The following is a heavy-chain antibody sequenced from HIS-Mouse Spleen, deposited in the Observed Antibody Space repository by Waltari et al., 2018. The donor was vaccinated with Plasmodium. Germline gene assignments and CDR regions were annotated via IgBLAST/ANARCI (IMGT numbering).Heavy chain of an antibody. Sequence: EVQLVESGGGLVQPGGSLRLSCAASVFTFSRYWMSWVRQAPGKGLEWVANIKQDGREKYYVDSVKGRFTISRDNAKNSLYLQMNSLRAEDTAVYYCAREFGTGNWYFDLWGRGTLVTVSS. J-gene: IGHJ2*01. CDR1: VFTFSRYW. CDR2: IKQDGREK. V-gene: IGHV3-7*01. D-gene: IGHD7-27*01. CDR3: AREFGTGNWYFDL.